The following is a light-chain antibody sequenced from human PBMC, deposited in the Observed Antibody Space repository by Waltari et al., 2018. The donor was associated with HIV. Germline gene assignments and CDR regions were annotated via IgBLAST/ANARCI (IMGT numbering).Light chain of an antibody. V-gene: IGKV3-15*01. CDR3: QQYDNWPPLT. CDR1: QSVRYN. J-gene: IGKJ4*01. CDR2: GAS. Sequence: EIVMTQSPATLSVSPGDRATLSCRASQSVRYNLAWYQQKLGQAPRLLIYGASTRATDIPARFSGSGYGTEFTLTISSLQSDDFAGYYCQQYDNWPPLTFGGGTKVEI.